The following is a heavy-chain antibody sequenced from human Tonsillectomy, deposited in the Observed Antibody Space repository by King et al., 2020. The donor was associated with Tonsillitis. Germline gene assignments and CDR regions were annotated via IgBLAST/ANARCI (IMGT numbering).Heavy chain of an antibody. D-gene: IGHD1-26*01. V-gene: IGHV3-53*01. J-gene: IGHJ4*02. CDR1: GFTVSSNY. CDR2: IYSGGST. Sequence: VQLVESGGGLIQPGGSLRLSCAASGFTVSSNYMTWVRQAPGKGLEWVSAIYSGGSTYYADSVKGRFTISRDNSKNTLYLQMISLRAEDTAVYYCARDLMGATAGFDYWGQGTLVTVSS. CDR3: ARDLMGATAGFDY.